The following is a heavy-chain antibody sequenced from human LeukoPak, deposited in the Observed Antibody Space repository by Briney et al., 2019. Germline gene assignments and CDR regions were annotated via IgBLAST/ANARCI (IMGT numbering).Heavy chain of an antibody. D-gene: IGHD2-21*01. CDR3: ARWVSGADSLFDY. CDR1: GGSISSYY. V-gene: IGHV4-59*08. Sequence: PSETLSLTCTVSGGSISSYYWSWIRQPPGKGLEWIGYIYYSGTTNYNPSLKSRVTISVDTSKNQFSLNLSSVTAADAAVYYCARWVSGADSLFDYWGQGTLVTVSS. CDR2: IYYSGTT. J-gene: IGHJ4*02.